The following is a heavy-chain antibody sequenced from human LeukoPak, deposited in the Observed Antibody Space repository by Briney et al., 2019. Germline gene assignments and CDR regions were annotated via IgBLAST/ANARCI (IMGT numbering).Heavy chain of an antibody. Sequence: SETLSLTCTGSGGSISSGSYYWSWIRQPAVKGLEWIGRIYTSGSTNYNPSLKSRVTISVDTSKNQFSLKLSSVTAADTAVYYCARSVGYKLLAYWGQRTLVTVSS. CDR1: GGSISSGSYY. D-gene: IGHD5-24*01. J-gene: IGHJ4*02. CDR3: ARSVGYKLLAY. CDR2: IYTSGST. V-gene: IGHV4-61*02.